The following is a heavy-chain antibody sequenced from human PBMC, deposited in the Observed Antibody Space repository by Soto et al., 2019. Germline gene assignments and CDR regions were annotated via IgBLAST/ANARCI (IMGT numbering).Heavy chain of an antibody. D-gene: IGHD3-10*01. CDR3: ARARTMATSMIAGY. V-gene: IGHV1-46*01. Sequence: ASVKVSCKASRYAFTSYSIHWVRQAPGPGLEWMGMINPSDGSTTYAQKFQGRVTMTRDTSTSTVYMELSSLRSEDAAVYYCARARTMATSMIAGYWGQGTLVTVSS. CDR2: INPSDGST. J-gene: IGHJ4*02. CDR1: RYAFTSYS.